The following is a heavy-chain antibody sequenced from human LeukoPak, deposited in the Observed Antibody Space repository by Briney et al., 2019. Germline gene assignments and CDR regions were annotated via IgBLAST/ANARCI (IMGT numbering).Heavy chain of an antibody. CDR2: IRYDGSNK. D-gene: IGHD3-22*01. J-gene: IGHJ4*02. Sequence: GGSLRLSCAASGFTFSSYGMHWVRQAPGKGLEWVAFIRYDGSNKYYADSVKGRFTISRDNSKNTLYLQMNSLRAEDTAVYYCAKPLSYDSSGFPDYWGQGTLVTVSS. CDR1: GFTFSSYG. CDR3: AKPLSYDSSGFPDY. V-gene: IGHV3-30*02.